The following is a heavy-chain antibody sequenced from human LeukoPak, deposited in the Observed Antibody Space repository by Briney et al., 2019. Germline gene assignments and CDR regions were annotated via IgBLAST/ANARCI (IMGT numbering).Heavy chain of an antibody. CDR3: ARDGYCSRTSCYTGLWYFDY. V-gene: IGHV3-66*01. Sequence: RPSCAPSGFTASSIYIGWVRHAPGEWLGWVSVIFSGVRTSYADTVKGGFTISRDNSRTTLYLQLSSLRAEDTAVYYCARDGYCSRTSCYTGLWYFDYWGQGTLVTVPS. CDR2: IFSGVRT. J-gene: IGHJ4*02. CDR1: GFTASSIY. D-gene: IGHD2-2*02.